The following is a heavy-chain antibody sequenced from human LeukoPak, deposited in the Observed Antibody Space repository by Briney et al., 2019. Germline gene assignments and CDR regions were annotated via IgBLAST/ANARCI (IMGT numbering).Heavy chain of an antibody. Sequence: PGGSLRLSCAVSGFTVSSNHMTWVRLAPGKGLEWVSSLYSGGNIYYTDSVRGRFTISRDSSKNTLYLQMNSLRAEDTALYYCARARRCGLNDDYGACFDCWGQGTLVTVSS. CDR1: GFTVSSNH. CDR3: ARARRCGLNDDYGACFDC. CDR2: LYSGGNI. D-gene: IGHD4-17*01. J-gene: IGHJ4*02. V-gene: IGHV3-53*01.